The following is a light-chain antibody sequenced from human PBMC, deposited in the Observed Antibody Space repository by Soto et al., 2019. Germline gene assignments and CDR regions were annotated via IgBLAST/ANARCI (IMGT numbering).Light chain of an antibody. J-gene: IGLJ2*01. CDR2: DVS. CDR1: SSDVGGYNY. V-gene: IGLV2-14*01. CDR3: SSYTSSSTRV. Sequence: QSVLTQPASVSGSPGQSITISCTGTSSDVGGYNYVSWYQQHPGKAPQLMIYDVSNRPSGVSNRFSGSKSGNTASLTISGLQAEDEADYYCSSYTSSSTRVFGGGTKLTVL.